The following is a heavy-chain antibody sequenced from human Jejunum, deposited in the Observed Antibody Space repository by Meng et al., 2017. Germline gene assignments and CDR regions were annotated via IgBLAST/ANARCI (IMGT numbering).Heavy chain of an antibody. Sequence: SGPTLVKPTQTLTLTCTFSGFSLSTSGVAVGWIRQPPGKALEWLALIYGNDDKRYSTSLKSRLTITKDTSKNQVVLTMTNVDPVDTATYYCAHRQNSCFDYWGQGALVTVSS. CDR1: GFSLSTSGVA. CDR2: IYGNDDK. D-gene: IGHD2-2*01. CDR3: AHRQNSCFDY. J-gene: IGHJ4*02. V-gene: IGHV2-5*01.